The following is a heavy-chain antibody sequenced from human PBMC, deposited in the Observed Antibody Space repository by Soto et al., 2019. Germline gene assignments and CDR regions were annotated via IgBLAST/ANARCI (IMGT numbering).Heavy chain of an antibody. V-gene: IGHV1-18*01. D-gene: IGHD5-18*01. Sequence: QVQLVQSGAEVKKPGASVKVSCKASGYTFSNYGISWVRQGPGQGLAWMGWISGYNGNTHSEEKVQDRIKMTTDTSTSTTYLELRSLRSDDTAVYFCARDPGFGFGYSYAFAMDVWGQGTTVTVSS. CDR3: ARDPGFGFGYSYAFAMDV. J-gene: IGHJ6*02. CDR1: GYTFSNYG. CDR2: ISGYNGNT.